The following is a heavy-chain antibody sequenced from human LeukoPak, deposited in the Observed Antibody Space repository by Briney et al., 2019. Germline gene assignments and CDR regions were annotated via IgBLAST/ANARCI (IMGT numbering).Heavy chain of an antibody. CDR2: ISSGSSYI. D-gene: IGHD5-12*01. J-gene: IGHJ4*02. Sequence: PGGSLRLSCAASGFTFSSYSMSWVRQAAGKGLEWVSSISSGSSYIYYADSVKGRFTISRDNAKSSLYLQMNSLRAEDTAVYYRARDTTQARYSAYAYWGQGTLVTVSS. V-gene: IGHV3-21*01. CDR3: ARDTTQARYSAYAY. CDR1: GFTFSSYS.